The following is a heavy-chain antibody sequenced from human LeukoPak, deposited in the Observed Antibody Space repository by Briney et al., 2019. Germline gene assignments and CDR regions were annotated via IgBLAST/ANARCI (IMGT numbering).Heavy chain of an antibody. CDR1: GFTFSSYS. CDR2: ISSSSSTI. J-gene: IGHJ4*02. CDR3: ARDYAAATSRVYYFDY. Sequence: PGGSLRLSCAASGFTFSSYSMNWVRQAPGKGLEWVSYISSSSSTIYYADSVKGRFTISRDNAKNSLYLQMNSLRDEDTAVYYCARDYAAATSRVYYFDYWGQGTLVTVSS. V-gene: IGHV3-48*02. D-gene: IGHD5-12*01.